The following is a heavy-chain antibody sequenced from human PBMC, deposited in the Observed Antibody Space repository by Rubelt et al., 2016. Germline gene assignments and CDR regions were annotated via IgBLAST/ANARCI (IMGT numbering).Heavy chain of an antibody. Sequence: YNPSLKSRVTISVDTSKNQFSLKLSSVTAADTAVYYCARDLTYYYDSSGYYDWAFDIWGQGTMVTVSS. V-gene: IGHV4-59*01. J-gene: IGHJ3*02. D-gene: IGHD3-22*01. CDR3: ARDLTYYYDSSGYYDWAFDI.